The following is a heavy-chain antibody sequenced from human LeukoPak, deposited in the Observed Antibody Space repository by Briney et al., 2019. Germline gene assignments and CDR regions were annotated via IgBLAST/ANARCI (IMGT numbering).Heavy chain of an antibody. Sequence: SETLSLTCTVSGYSISSGYYWGWIRQPPGKGLEWIGSIYHSGSTYYNPSLKSRVTISVDTSKNQFSLKLSSVTAADTAVYYCAKDDINYQFDPWGQGTLVTVSS. J-gene: IGHJ5*02. CDR2: IYHSGST. V-gene: IGHV4-38-2*02. CDR1: GYSISSGYY. D-gene: IGHD4-11*01. CDR3: AKDDINYQFDP.